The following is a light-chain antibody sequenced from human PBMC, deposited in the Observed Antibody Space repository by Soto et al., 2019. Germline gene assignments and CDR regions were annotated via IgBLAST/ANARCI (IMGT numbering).Light chain of an antibody. V-gene: IGKV1-39*01. CDR1: QSISIY. CDR3: QKPYTAPAIT. CDR2: GAS. Sequence: DIQNTKAPSYLSASVGDSITITGRASQSISIYLNWYQIKPGKATNLMIYGASYLKSGVPTTFSGSGSGTDFTLTISSLKPADFAIYYCQKPYTAPAITFGQGTQLDIK. J-gene: IGKJ5*01.